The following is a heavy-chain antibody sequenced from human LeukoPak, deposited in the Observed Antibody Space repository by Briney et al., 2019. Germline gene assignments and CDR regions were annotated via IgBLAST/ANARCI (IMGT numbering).Heavy chain of an antibody. D-gene: IGHD2-2*01. CDR2: IIPILGIA. V-gene: IGHV1-69*04. Sequence: SVKVSCKASVGTFSSYAISGVRQAAGQGLEWMGRIIPILGIANYAQTFQARVTITADKSTSTAYMELSSLRAEDTAVYYCARDNGEIVVVPAALGYWGQGTLVTVSP. J-gene: IGHJ4*02. CDR1: VGTFSSYA. CDR3: ARDNGEIVVVPAALGY.